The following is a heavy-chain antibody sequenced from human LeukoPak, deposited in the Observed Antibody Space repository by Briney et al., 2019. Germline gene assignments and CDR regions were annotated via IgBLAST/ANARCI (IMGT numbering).Heavy chain of an antibody. D-gene: IGHD1-7*01. Sequence: SETLSLTCTVSGGSISRSSYYWGWIRQPPGKGLEWIGSIYYSGSSYYNPFLKSRVTISVDTSKNQFSLKLSSVTAADTAVYYCARRVSTGTTPYMDVWGKGTTVTVSS. CDR2: IYYSGSS. V-gene: IGHV4-39*01. CDR3: ARRVSTGTTPYMDV. J-gene: IGHJ6*03. CDR1: GGSISRSSYY.